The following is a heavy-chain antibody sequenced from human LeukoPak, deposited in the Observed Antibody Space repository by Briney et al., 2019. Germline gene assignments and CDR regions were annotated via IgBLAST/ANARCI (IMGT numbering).Heavy chain of an antibody. J-gene: IGHJ3*02. D-gene: IGHD3-22*01. CDR1: GGSISSYY. V-gene: IGHV4-59*01. CDR3: ARDNAYYYDSSGEGLDAFDI. CDR2: IYYSGST. Sequence: PSETLSLTCTVSGGSISSYYWSWIRQPPGKGLEWIGYIYYSGSTNYNPSLKSRVTISVDTSKNQFSLKLSSVTAADTAVYYCARDNAYYYDSSGEGLDAFDIWGQGTMVTVSS.